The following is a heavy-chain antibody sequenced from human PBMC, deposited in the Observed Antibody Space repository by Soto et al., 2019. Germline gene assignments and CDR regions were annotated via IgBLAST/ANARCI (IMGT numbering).Heavy chain of an antibody. J-gene: IGHJ6*02. D-gene: IGHD2-21*02. V-gene: IGHV3-23*01. Sequence: EVQLLESGGGLVQPGGSLRLSCAASGFTFSSYAMSWVRQAPGKGLGGVSAISGSGGSTYYADSVKGRFTISRDNSKNTLYLQMNSLRAEDTAVYYCAKDKEVTTSYYYYGMDVWGQGTTVTVSS. CDR1: GFTFSSYA. CDR3: AKDKEVTTSYYYYGMDV. CDR2: ISGSGGST.